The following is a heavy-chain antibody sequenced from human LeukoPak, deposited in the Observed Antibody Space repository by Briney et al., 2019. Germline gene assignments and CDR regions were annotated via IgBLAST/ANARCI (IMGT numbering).Heavy chain of an antibody. CDR3: AGGDVFDM. V-gene: IGHV3-7*01. J-gene: IGHJ3*02. CDR2: MNQDGSET. CDR1: GFSISTYW. Sequence: GGSLRLSCAASGFSISTYWIAWVRQAPGGGMGWVANMNQDGSETYYMDSVKEGFSISRDNPKNSLYLEMNSLRGDYTAVYYCAGGDVFDMWGEGTVVTVSS.